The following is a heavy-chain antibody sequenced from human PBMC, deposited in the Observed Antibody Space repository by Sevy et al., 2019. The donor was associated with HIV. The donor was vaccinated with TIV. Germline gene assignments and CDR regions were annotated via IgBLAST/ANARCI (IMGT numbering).Heavy chain of an antibody. J-gene: IGHJ2*01. CDR3: AKDQGYGDYGGAYWYFDL. CDR1: GFTFSSYA. D-gene: IGHD4-17*01. CDR2: ISGSGGST. Sequence: GGSLRLSCAASGFTFSSYAMSWVRQAPGKGLEWVSAISGSGGSTYYADSVKGRFTISRDNSKNTLYLQMNSLRAEDTAVYYCAKDQGYGDYGGAYWYFDLWGRGTLVTVSS. V-gene: IGHV3-23*01.